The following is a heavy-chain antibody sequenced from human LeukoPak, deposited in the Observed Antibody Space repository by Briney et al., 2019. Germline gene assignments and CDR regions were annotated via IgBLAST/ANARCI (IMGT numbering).Heavy chain of an antibody. J-gene: IGHJ4*02. V-gene: IGHV4-59*01. CDR2: VYYNGIT. D-gene: IGHD1-1*01. CDR1: GVSISSYF. Sequence: SETLSLTCTVSGVSISSYFWSWIRQPPGKGLEWIGYVYYNGITNYNPSLKSRVSISLNTSKNQFSLNLNSVTAADTAVHYCASQLGGTTFHWGQGTLVTVSS. CDR3: ASQLGGTTFH.